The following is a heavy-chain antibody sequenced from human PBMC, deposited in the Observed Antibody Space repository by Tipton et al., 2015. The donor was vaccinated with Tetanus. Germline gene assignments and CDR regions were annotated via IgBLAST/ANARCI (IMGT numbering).Heavy chain of an antibody. V-gene: IGHV4-30-4*01. CDR3: ARGRRDFAYDSRGFFSPLFYFDN. D-gene: IGHD3-22*01. Sequence: TLSLTCSVSGGSISSDAHYWSWIRQPPGKGLEWLGYISHSGTTNYNPPLMSRVTLSLDTARGQFSLKLTSVTAADAAVYFCARGRRDFAYDSRGFFSPLFYFDNWGQGLRVTVSS. CDR2: ISHSGTT. J-gene: IGHJ4*02. CDR1: GGSISSDAHY.